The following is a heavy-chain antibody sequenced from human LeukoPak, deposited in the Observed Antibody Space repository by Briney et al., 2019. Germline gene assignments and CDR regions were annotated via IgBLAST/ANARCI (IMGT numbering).Heavy chain of an antibody. D-gene: IGHD3-22*01. CDR3: ASSNYYDSSGYYRFDY. V-gene: IGHV3-7*01. Sequence: GGSLRLSCAASGFTFSSYWMGWVRQAPGKGLEWVANIKQDGSEKYYVDSVKGRFTISRDNAKNSLYLQMNSLRAEDTAVYYYASSNYYDSSGYYRFDYWGQGTLVTVSS. CDR1: GFTFSSYW. J-gene: IGHJ4*02. CDR2: IKQDGSEK.